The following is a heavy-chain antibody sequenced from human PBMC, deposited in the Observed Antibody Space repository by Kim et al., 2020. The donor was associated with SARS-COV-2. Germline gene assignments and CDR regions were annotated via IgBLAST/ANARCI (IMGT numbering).Heavy chain of an antibody. J-gene: IGHJ6*02. CDR3: AKDVSPRTAGIVRVAADEFFYDYGMDV. V-gene: IGHV3-43D*04. Sequence: GGDTYYADSVHGRFTKSRDHSKSSLYLQMNSLTPEDTALYYCAKDVSPRTAGIVRVAADEFFYDYGMDVWGQGTTVTVSS. CDR2: GGDT. D-gene: IGHD2-2*01.